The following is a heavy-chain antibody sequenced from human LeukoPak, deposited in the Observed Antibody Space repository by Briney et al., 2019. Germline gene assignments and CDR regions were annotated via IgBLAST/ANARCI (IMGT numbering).Heavy chain of an antibody. J-gene: IGHJ4*02. CDR1: GGSISSSSYY. Sequence: SGTLSLTCTVSGGSISSSSYYWGWIRQPPGKGLEWIGSIYYSGSTYYNPSLKSRVTISVDTSKNQFSLKLSSVTAADTAVYYCARDRDGYNRFDYWGQGTLVTVSS. CDR2: IYYSGST. D-gene: IGHD5-24*01. V-gene: IGHV4-39*07. CDR3: ARDRDGYNRFDY.